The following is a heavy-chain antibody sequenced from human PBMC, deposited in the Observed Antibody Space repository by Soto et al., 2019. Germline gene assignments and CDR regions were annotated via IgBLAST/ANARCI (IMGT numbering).Heavy chain of an antibody. J-gene: IGHJ4*02. D-gene: IGHD3-10*01. Sequence: GGSLRLSCAASGFTFSGSAMHWVRQASGKGLEWVGRIRSKANSYATAYAASVKGRFTISRDDSKNTAYLQMNSLKTEDTAVYYCVRTMVRGGYHYYFDFWGKGTLVPVSS. CDR2: IRSKANSYAT. CDR3: VRTMVRGGYHYYFDF. V-gene: IGHV3-73*01. CDR1: GFTFSGSA.